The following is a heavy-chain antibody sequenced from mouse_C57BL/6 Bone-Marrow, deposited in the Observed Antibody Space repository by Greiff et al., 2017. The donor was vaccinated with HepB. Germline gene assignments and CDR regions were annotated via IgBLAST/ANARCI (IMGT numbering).Heavy chain of an antibody. CDR2: IDPSDSYT. CDR1: GYTFTSYW. Sequence: QVHVKQPGAELVKPGASVKLSCKASGYTFTSYWMQWVKQRPGQGLEWIGEIDPSDSYTNYNQKFKGKATLTVDTSSSTAYMQLSSLTSEDSAVYYCATGRDLLLRSYYAMDYWGQGTSVTVSS. CDR3: ATGRDLLLRSYYAMDY. J-gene: IGHJ4*01. V-gene: IGHV1-50*01. D-gene: IGHD1-1*01.